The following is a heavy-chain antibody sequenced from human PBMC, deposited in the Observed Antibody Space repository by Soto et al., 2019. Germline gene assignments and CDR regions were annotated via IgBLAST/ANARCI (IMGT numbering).Heavy chain of an antibody. CDR3: AGDGGTEGSYGMDV. V-gene: IGHV3-33*01. CDR1: GFTFSGYG. D-gene: IGHD2-15*01. J-gene: IGHJ6*02. Sequence: QVQLVESGGGVVQPGRSLRLSCAASGFTFSGYGMHWVRQAPGKGLEWVAVIWYDGSNKYYADSVKGRFTISRDNSKNTLYLQMNSLRAEDTAVYYCAGDGGTEGSYGMDVWGQGTTVTFSS. CDR2: IWYDGSNK.